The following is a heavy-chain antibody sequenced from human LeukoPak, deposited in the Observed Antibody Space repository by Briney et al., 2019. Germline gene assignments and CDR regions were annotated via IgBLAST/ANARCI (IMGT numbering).Heavy chain of an antibody. CDR1: GFTFGSYS. V-gene: IGHV3-21*01. Sequence: GGSLRLSCAASGFTFGSYSMNWVRQAPGKGLEWVSSISSSSSYIYYADSVKGRFTISRDNAKNSLYLQMNSLRAEDTAVYYCARGPLRDNGMGVWGQGTTVTVSS. CDR2: ISSSSSYI. CDR3: ARGPLRDNGMGV. J-gene: IGHJ6*02.